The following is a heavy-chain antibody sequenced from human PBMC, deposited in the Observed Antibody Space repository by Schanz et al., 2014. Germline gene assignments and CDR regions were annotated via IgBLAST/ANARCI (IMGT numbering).Heavy chain of an antibody. CDR2: VSPYSGDT. Sequence: QVLLVQSGAEVKKPGASVKVSCKASGYRFIGYYVHWVRQAPGQGLGWMGRVSPYSGDTNYAQKFQGRVTMTRDMSINTAYMELSRLRSDDSAVYYCASDFWSGYSHYYYGLDVWGQGTTVTVSS. V-gene: IGHV1-2*06. CDR1: GYRFIGYY. J-gene: IGHJ6*02. D-gene: IGHD3-3*01. CDR3: ASDFWSGYSHYYYGLDV.